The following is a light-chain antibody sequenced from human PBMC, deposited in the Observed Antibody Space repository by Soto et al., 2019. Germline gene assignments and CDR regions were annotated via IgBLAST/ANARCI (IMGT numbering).Light chain of an antibody. Sequence: DLQMTQSPSSLSASVGDRVTITCRASQTISTSLNWYQQRPGKAPNLLIHASSSLQSGVPPRFSGGGSGTDFTLTISSLQPEDFATYYCQQTYSTPITFGQGTRLDIK. CDR3: QQTYSTPIT. CDR1: QTISTS. J-gene: IGKJ5*01. V-gene: IGKV1-39*01. CDR2: ASS.